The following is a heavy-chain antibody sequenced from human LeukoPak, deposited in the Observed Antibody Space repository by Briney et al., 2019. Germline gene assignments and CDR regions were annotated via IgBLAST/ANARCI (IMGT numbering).Heavy chain of an antibody. CDR1: GFTFSSYG. D-gene: IGHD1-26*01. V-gene: IGHV3-30*18. CDR3: AKLGGSYYNYYYYMDV. CDR2: ISYDGSNK. J-gene: IGHJ6*03. Sequence: PGGSLRLSCAASGFTFSSYGMHWVRQAPGKGLEWVAVISYDGSNKYYADSVKGRFTISRDNSKNTLYLQMNSLRAEDTAVYYCAKLGGSYYNYYYYMDVWGKGTTVTVSS.